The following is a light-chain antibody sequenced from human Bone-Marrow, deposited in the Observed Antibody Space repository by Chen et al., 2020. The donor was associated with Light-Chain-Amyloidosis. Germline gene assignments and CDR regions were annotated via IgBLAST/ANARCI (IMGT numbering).Light chain of an antibody. CDR3: QQAYNFPLT. CDR2: AAS. CDR1: QGISTW. Sequence: DIPMTQSPSSVSASAGDRVTITCRASQGISTWVAWYQQRPGKAPTLLIYAASSLQSGVPSRFSGSGSGTDFTLTISSLQPEDFATYFCQQAYNFPLTFGPGTKVDIK. J-gene: IGKJ3*01. V-gene: IGKV1-12*01.